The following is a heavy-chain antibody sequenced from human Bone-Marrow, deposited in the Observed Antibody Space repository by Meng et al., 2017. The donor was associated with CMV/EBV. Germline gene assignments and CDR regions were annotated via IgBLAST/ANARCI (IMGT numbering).Heavy chain of an antibody. J-gene: IGHJ6*02. Sequence: SETLSLTCNVSGDSIGSSGYYWAWIRQPPGKGLEWIGNVYYRGNTYYNPSLRSRVTISLDTSNNQFSLSLSSVTAADTALYYCARERPSTTGGSYGMDVWGQGTTATVSS. CDR1: GDSIGSSGYY. D-gene: IGHD1-1*01. CDR2: VYYRGNT. V-gene: IGHV4-39*07. CDR3: ARERPSTTGGSYGMDV.